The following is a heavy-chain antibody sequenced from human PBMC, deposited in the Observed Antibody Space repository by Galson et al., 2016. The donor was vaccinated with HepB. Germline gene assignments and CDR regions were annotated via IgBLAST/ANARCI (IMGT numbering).Heavy chain of an antibody. D-gene: IGHD4-17*01. J-gene: IGHJ4*02. CDR2: IYWDDEK. CDR1: GFSLSTSGVA. Sequence: PALVKPTQTLTLTCTFSGFSLSTSGVAVGWIRQPPGKALEWLALIYWDDEKRYSPSLKTRLTLTKDTSKNQVVLTMTNMDPVDTATYYCAHTTVSKGFDYWGQGALVTVSS. V-gene: IGHV2-5*02. CDR3: AHTTVSKGFDY.